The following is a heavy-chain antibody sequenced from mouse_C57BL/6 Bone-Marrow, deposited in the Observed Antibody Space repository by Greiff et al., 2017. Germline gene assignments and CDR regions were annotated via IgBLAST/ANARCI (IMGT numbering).Heavy chain of an antibody. CDR1: GFNIKDDY. CDR3: TVYGPWFAY. J-gene: IGHJ3*01. D-gene: IGHD1-1*01. V-gene: IGHV14-4*01. Sequence: EVKLVESGAELVRPGASVKLSCTASGFNIKDDYMHWVKQRPEQGLEWIGWIDPENGDTEYASKFQGKATITADTSSNTAYLQLSSLTSEDTAVYYCTVYGPWFAYWGQGTLVTGSA. CDR2: IDPENGDT.